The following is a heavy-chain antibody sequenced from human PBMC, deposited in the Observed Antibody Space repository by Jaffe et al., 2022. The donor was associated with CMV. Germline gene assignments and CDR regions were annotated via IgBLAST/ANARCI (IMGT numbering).Heavy chain of an antibody. CDR1: GYFFTSYW. J-gene: IGHJ5*02. CDR3: TRLGNYALGHYWFDP. CDR2: IDPSNSQT. Sequence: EVQLVQSGAEVKEPGESLRISCKDSGYFFTSYWINWVRQMPGKGLEWMGMIDPSNSQTNYNPSFQGHVTISADKSISTAYLQWSSLKASDTAMYFCTRLGNYALGHYWFDPWGQGSLVTVSS. D-gene: IGHD2-2*01. V-gene: IGHV5-10-1*03.